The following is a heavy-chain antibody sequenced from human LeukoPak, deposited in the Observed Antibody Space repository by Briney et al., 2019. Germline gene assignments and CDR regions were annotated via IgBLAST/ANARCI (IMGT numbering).Heavy chain of an antibody. J-gene: IGHJ5*02. D-gene: IGHD2-15*01. CDR1: GGSISGSAYY. V-gene: IGHV4-39*07. Sequence: SETLSLTCTVSGGSISGSAYYWGWIRQPPGKGLEWIGSIYYTGSMYYNPSSGTTYYNPSLKSRVTISLDTSKNQFSLKVTSVTAADTAVYYCARADARRVVDPWGQGTLVTVSS. CDR3: ARADARRVVDP. CDR2: IYYTGSMYYNPSSGTT.